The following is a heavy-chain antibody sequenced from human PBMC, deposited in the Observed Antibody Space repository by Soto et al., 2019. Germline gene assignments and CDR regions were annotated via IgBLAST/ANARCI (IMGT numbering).Heavy chain of an antibody. CDR3: ARGPSIAARLQDY. CDR2: IIPILGIA. Sequence: SVKVSCKASGGTFSSSTISWVRQAPGQGLEWMGRIIPILGIANYAQKFQGRVTITADKSTSTAYMELSSLRSEDTAVYYCARGPSIAARLQDYWGQGTLVTVSS. V-gene: IGHV1-69*02. J-gene: IGHJ4*02. CDR1: GGTFSSST. D-gene: IGHD6-6*01.